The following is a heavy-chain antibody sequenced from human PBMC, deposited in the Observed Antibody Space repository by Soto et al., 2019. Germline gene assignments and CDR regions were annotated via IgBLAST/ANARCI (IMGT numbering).Heavy chain of an antibody. CDR3: VKQAVGRMSSE. CDR1: GAPISSLTYY. V-gene: IGHV4-39*01. J-gene: IGHJ4*02. Sequence: PSETLSLTCAVSGAPISSLTYYWFWIRQPPGKGLEWVGTISLGGTTYYSPSLKSRLTASLDTSSNQVSLILSSVTVTDTAVYFCVKQAVGRMSSEWGPRTLVTVSS. CDR2: ISLGGTT. D-gene: IGHD1-26*01.